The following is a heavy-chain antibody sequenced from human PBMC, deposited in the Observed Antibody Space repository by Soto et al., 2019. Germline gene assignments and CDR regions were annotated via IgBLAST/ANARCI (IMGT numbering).Heavy chain of an antibody. D-gene: IGHD2-2*03. CDR2: IYHTGTT. V-gene: IGHV4-38-2*01. J-gene: IGHJ4*02. CDR3: ERTDNVGYYPH. CDR1: GDSIISIDH. Sequence: PSETLSLTCAVSGDSIISIDHWAWIRQSPGRGLEWIASIYHTGTTYYTPSLESRVTISVDTSKNQFSLRLSSVTAADSAVYFCERTDNVGYYPHWGQLNLVTVCS.